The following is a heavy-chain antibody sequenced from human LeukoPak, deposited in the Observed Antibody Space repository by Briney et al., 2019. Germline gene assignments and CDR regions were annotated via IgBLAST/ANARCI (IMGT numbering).Heavy chain of an antibody. D-gene: IGHD6-13*01. CDR3: ARTYGSSGLGYLDL. Sequence: ASETLSLTCSVSGGSISNYYWSWIRQPPGKGLEWIGYIYYSGSTNYSPSLKSRLTISVDTSKNQFSLKLSSVTAADTAVYYCARTYGSSGLGYLDLWGRGTLVTVSS. CDR2: IYYSGST. CDR1: GGSISNYY. J-gene: IGHJ2*01. V-gene: IGHV4-59*01.